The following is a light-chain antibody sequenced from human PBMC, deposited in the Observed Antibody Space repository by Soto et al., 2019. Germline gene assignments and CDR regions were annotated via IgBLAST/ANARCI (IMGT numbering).Light chain of an antibody. Sequence: QLVLTQPPSLSGAPGQRVTISCTGSSSDIGAGSEVHWYQQLPGTAPKLLIFGSTNRPSGVPDRFPGSKSATSASLAITGLQAEDEADYYCQSYDNSLSAYVFGTGTKVTVL. CDR1: SSDIGAGSE. J-gene: IGLJ1*01. V-gene: IGLV1-40*01. CDR3: QSYDNSLSAYV. CDR2: GST.